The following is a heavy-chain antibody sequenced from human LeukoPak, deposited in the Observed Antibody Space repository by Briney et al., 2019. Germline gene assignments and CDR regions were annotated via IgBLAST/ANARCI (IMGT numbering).Heavy chain of an antibody. CDR1: GFTFSSYA. D-gene: IGHD3-22*01. Sequence: GGSLRLSCAASGFTFSSYAMHWVRQAPGKGLEWVAVISYDGSNKYYADSVKGGFTISRDNSKNTLYLQMNSLKAEDTAVYYCARDRDSSGYEVSDAFDVWGQGTMVTVSS. J-gene: IGHJ3*01. CDR3: ARDRDSSGYEVSDAFDV. CDR2: ISYDGSNK. V-gene: IGHV3-30*04.